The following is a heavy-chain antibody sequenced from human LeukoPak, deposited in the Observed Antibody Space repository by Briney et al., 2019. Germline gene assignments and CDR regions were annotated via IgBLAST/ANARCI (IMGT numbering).Heavy chain of an antibody. V-gene: IGHV3-23*01. CDR2: ISGSGGST. CDR3: ARDRFRYYYDSSGYYEYYFDY. Sequence: GGTLRLSCAASGFTFSTHGMSWVRQAPGKGLEWVSAISGSGGSTSYADSVKGRFTISRDNAKNSLYLQMNSLRAEDTAVYYCARDRFRYYYDSSGYYEYYFDYWGQGTLVTVSS. D-gene: IGHD3-22*01. CDR1: GFTFSTHG. J-gene: IGHJ4*02.